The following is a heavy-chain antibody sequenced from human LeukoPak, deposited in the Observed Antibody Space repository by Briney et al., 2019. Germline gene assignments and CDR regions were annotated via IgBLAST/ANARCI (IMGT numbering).Heavy chain of an antibody. V-gene: IGHV4-38-2*01. CDR3: ARIITMIQGERSGYFAS. J-gene: IGHJ4*02. D-gene: IGHD3-10*01. Sequence: SETLSLTCAVSGYGISSDYYWGWIRQSPGKGLEWMASIYHSGSTYYNPSLKNRVTISVDTSKSQLSLELISVTAADTAVYYCARIITMIQGERSGYFASWGQGTLVTVSS. CDR1: GYGISSDYY. CDR2: IYHSGST.